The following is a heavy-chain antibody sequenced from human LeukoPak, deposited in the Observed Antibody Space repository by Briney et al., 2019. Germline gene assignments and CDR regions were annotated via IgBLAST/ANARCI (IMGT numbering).Heavy chain of an antibody. CDR3: ARDLGYCTGGTCYPNWFDP. CDR1: GYTFTFYA. J-gene: IGHJ5*02. CDR2: INAGNDNT. Sequence: ASVKVSCKASGYTFTFYAMHWVRQAPGQRLEWMGWINAGNDNTEYSQKFQGRVSITRDTSASTAYMELSSLRSEDTAVYYCARDLGYCTGGTCYPNWFDPWGQGTLVTVSS. V-gene: IGHV1-3*01. D-gene: IGHD2-15*01.